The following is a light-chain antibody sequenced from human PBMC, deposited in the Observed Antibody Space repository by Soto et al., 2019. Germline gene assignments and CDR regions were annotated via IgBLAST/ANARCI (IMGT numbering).Light chain of an antibody. V-gene: IGKV3-15*01. CDR2: GAS. J-gene: IGKJ1*01. CDR3: QQYNNWPPWT. CDR1: QIVSSSY. Sequence: DIVLTQSPGTLYLSPGERATLSCRASQIVSSSYLAWYQQRPGQAPRLLTYGASTRATGIPARFSGSGSGTEFTLTISSLQSEDFAVYYCQQYNNWPPWTFGQGTKVDIK.